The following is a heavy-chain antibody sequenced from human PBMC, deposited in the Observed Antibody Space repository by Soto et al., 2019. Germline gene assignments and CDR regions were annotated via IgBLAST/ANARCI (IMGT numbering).Heavy chain of an antibody. CDR2: IYYSGST. D-gene: IGHD3-3*01. CDR1: GGSVSSGSYY. J-gene: IGHJ4*02. V-gene: IGHV4-61*01. CDR3: ASGRVWSGYSPFDY. Sequence: QVQLQESGPGLVKPSETLSLTCTVSGGSVSSGSYYWSWIRQPPGKGLEWIGYIYYSGSTNYNPSLKSRVTISVDKSKNQLALKVSSVTAADTAVYYFASGRVWSGYSPFDYLGQGTLVTVSS.